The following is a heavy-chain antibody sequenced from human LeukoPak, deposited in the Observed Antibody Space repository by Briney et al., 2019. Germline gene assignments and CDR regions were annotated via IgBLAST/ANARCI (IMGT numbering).Heavy chain of an antibody. J-gene: IGHJ4*02. CDR1: GFTFSSYR. D-gene: IGHD3-10*01. V-gene: IGHV3-23*01. Sequence: GGSLRLSCAASGFTFSSYRLAWVRQAPGKGLEWVSSISDSGTTTYYADSVKGRFTISRDNSKNTLYLQMNNLRAEDTALYYCAKTISGSYGLSDFWGQGSLVTVSS. CDR3: AKTISGSYGLSDF. CDR2: ISDSGTTT.